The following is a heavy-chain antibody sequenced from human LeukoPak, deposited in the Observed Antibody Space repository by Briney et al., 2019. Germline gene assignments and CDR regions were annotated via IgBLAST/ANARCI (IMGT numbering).Heavy chain of an antibody. D-gene: IGHD2-15*01. J-gene: IGHJ4*02. CDR2: IHYSGST. CDR1: GGSIGNYF. Sequence: PSETLSLTCTVSGGSIGNYFWSWIRQPPGKGLEYVGYIHYSGSTNYNPSLKSRVTISVDTSKNQFSLKLSSVTAADTAVYYCARRYCSGSSCSSVYFDSWGQGTLVIVSS. V-gene: IGHV4-59*01. CDR3: ARRYCSGSSCSSVYFDS.